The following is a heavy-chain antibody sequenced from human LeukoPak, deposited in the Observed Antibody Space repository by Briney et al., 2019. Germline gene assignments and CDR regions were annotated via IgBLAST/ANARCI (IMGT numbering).Heavy chain of an antibody. Sequence: SETLPLTCAVYGGSFSGYYWSWIRQPPGKGLEWIGEINHSGSTNYNPSLKSRVTISVDTSKNQFSLKLSSVTAADTAVYYCARPARGYCSSTSCLGLRYWGQGTLVTVSS. J-gene: IGHJ4*02. D-gene: IGHD2-2*01. CDR3: ARPARGYCSSTSCLGLRY. CDR1: GGSFSGYY. CDR2: INHSGST. V-gene: IGHV4-34*01.